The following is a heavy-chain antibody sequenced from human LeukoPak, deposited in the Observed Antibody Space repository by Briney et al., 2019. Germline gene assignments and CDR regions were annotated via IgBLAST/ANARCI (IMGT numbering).Heavy chain of an antibody. CDR2: VYYSGST. V-gene: IGHV4-59*02. J-gene: IGHJ4*02. Sequence: SETLSLTCVVSGVSVSGYYWGWIRQPPGRGLEWIGYVYYSGSTNYNPSFKSRITISVDTSRNQFSLQLSSVTAADTAVYYCARANWNYFWDWGQGTLVTVSS. D-gene: IGHD1-7*01. CDR3: ARANWNYFWD. CDR1: GVSVSGYY.